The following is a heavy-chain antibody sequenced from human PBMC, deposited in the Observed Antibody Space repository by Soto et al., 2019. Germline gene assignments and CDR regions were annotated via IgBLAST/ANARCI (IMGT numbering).Heavy chain of an antibody. V-gene: IGHV1-69*04. Sequence: ASVKVSCKASGGTFSSYTISWVRQAPGQGLEWMGRIIPILGIANYAQKFQGRVTITADKSTSTAYMELSSLRSEDTAVYYCARDTYYYGSGSSSYYGMDVWGQGTTVTVSS. CDR1: GGTFSSYT. CDR2: IIPILGIA. J-gene: IGHJ6*02. CDR3: ARDTYYYGSGSSSYYGMDV. D-gene: IGHD3-10*01.